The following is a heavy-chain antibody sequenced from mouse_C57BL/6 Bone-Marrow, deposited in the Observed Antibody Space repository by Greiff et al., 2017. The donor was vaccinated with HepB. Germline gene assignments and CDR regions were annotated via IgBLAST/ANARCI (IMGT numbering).Heavy chain of an antibody. Sequence: QVQLKESGPGLVAPSQSLSITCTVSGFSLTSYAISWVRQPPGKGLEWLGVIWTGGGTNYNSALKSRLSISKDNSKSQVFLKMNSLQTDDTARYYCARTKSLITTVVATSWYVDVWGTGTTVTVSS. D-gene: IGHD1-1*01. CDR2: IWTGGGT. V-gene: IGHV2-9-1*01. J-gene: IGHJ1*03. CDR1: GFSLTSYA. CDR3: ARTKSLITTVVATSWYVDV.